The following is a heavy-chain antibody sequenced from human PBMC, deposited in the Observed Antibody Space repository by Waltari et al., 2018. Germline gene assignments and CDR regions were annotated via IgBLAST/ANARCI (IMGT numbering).Heavy chain of an antibody. CDR2: ISYTGAT. D-gene: IGHD5-12*01. J-gene: IGHJ3*01. Sequence: QLQLQESGPGLLKPSETLSHTRTVSGGSITSNRHYWGWIRQPPGQGLEWIGTISYTGATYSSPSLKSRVAISRDTSKNQLSLTLGSVTAADTALYYCATYIGASVGTAAFDVWGQGTMVTVSS. CDR3: ATYIGASVGTAAFDV. V-gene: IGHV4-39*01. CDR1: GGSITSNRHY.